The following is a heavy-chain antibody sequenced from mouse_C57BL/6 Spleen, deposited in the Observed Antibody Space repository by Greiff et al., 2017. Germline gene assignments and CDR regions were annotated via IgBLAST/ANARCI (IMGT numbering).Heavy chain of an antibody. CDR1: GYTFTSYW. V-gene: IGHV1-64*01. CDR2: IHPNSGST. CDR3: ARRVITTVPYYFDY. J-gene: IGHJ2*01. D-gene: IGHD1-1*01. Sequence: VQLQQPGAELVKPGASVKLSCKASGYTFTSYWMHWVKQRPGQGLEWIGMIHPNSGSTNYNEKFKSKATLTVDKSSSTAYMQLSSLTSEDSAVYYCARRVITTVPYYFDYWGQGTTLTVSS.